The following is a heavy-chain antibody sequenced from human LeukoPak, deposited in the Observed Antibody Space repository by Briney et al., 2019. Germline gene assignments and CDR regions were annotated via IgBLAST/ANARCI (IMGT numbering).Heavy chain of an antibody. CDR1: GGSFSGYY. CDR3: ARDMVANDY. CDR2: INHSGST. Sequence: PSETLSLTCAVYGGSFSGYYWSWIRQPPGKGLEWIGEINHSGSTNYNPSLKSRVTISVDTSKNQFSLKLSSVTAADTAVYYCARDMVANDYWGQGTLVTVSS. D-gene: IGHD5-12*01. J-gene: IGHJ4*02. V-gene: IGHV4-34*01.